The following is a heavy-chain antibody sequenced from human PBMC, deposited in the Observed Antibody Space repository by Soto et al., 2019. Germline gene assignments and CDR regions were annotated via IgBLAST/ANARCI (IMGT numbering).Heavy chain of an antibody. CDR2: IKQDGSEK. CDR3: ARDRRYGRTDFDY. Sequence: EVQLVESGGGLVQPGGSLRLSCAASGFTFSSYWMSWVRQAPGKGLECVANIKQDGSEKYYVDSVKGRFTISRDNAKNSLYLQMNSLRAEDTAVYYCARDRRYGRTDFDYWGQGTLVTVSS. CDR1: GFTFSSYW. V-gene: IGHV3-7*01. J-gene: IGHJ4*02. D-gene: IGHD5-18*01.